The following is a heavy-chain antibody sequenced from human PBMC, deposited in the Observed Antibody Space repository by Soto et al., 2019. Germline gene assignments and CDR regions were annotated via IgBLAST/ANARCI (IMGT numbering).Heavy chain of an antibody. J-gene: IGHJ5*01. V-gene: IGHV4-4*07. CDR3: AREGYYDNNACFDS. CDR1: GASVRNYY. D-gene: IGHD3-22*01. CDR2: VSSSGSS. Sequence: PSGTLSLPCTGSGASVRNYYWSWIRQPAAGKGLGWVGHVSSSGSSHYRPSLKSRLTMALDTSKNQLSLNLTSVTAADTAVYYCAREGYYDNNACFDSWGQGTLVPVSS.